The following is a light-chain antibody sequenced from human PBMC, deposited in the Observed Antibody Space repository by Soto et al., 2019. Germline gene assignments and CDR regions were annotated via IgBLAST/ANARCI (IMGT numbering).Light chain of an antibody. CDR3: QQRHMWPIT. CDR1: QSVSSY. V-gene: IGKV3-11*01. CDR2: DAS. J-gene: IGKJ5*01. Sequence: EIPFTPSPPTLFLSPGERATLSCRASQSVSSYLAWYQQKPGQAPKLLIYDASRRATGIPSRFSGSGFGTDYTLTISSLEPEDFAVYYCQQRHMWPITFGQGTRLEIK.